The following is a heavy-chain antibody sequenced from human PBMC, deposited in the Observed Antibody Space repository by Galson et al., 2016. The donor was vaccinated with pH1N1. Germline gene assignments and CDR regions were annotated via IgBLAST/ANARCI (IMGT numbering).Heavy chain of an antibody. CDR1: GFSLSTSGVG. CDR3: AHLESWGGDSYFDC. Sequence: PALVKPTQTLTLTCTFSGFSLSTSGVGVGWIRQPPGKALEWLALIYWNDDKRYSPSLKSRLTITKDTSKNQVVLTITNMDPVETATSYCAHLESWGGDSYFDCWGQGTLVTVSS. CDR2: IYWNDDK. J-gene: IGHJ4*02. D-gene: IGHD3-16*01. V-gene: IGHV2-5*01.